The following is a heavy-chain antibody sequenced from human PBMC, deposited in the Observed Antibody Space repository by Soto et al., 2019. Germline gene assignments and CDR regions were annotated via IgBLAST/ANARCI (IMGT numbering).Heavy chain of an antibody. J-gene: IGHJ6*02. CDR2: IIPIFGTA. V-gene: IGHV1-69*12. CDR3: ARKSYYDILTGYYKDYYYGMDV. CDR1: GGTFSSYA. D-gene: IGHD3-9*01. Sequence: QVQLVQSGAEVKKPGSSVKVSCKASGGTFSSYAISWVRQAPGQGLEWMGGIIPIFGTANYAQKFKGRVTITADESPSTAYMELSSLRSEDTAVYYCARKSYYDILTGYYKDYYYGMDVWGQGTTVTVSS.